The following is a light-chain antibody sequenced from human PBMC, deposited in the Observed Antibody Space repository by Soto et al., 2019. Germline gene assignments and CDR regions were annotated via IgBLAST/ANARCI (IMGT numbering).Light chain of an antibody. CDR3: AAWDGSLDGSWV. V-gene: IGLV1-44*01. Sequence: QPVLTQPPSASGTPGQRVTISCSGSSSNIGRNTVNWYQQLPGTAPKLLIYSNDQRPSGVPDRFSGSKSGTSASLAISGLQSEDEADYYCAAWDGSLDGSWVFGGGTKLTVL. J-gene: IGLJ3*02. CDR2: SND. CDR1: SSNIGRNT.